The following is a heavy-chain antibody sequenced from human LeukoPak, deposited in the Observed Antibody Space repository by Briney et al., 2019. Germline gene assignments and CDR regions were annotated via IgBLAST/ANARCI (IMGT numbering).Heavy chain of an antibody. D-gene: IGHD3-3*01. CDR3: ARVGVPGSFDY. J-gene: IGHJ4*02. V-gene: IGHV4-59*01. Sequence: PSETLSLTCTVSGGSISSYYWSWIRQPPGKGLEWIGYIYYNGGTNYNPSLKSRVTMSLDTSTNQFSLKLSSVTAADTAAYYCARVGVPGSFDYWGQGTLVTVSS. CDR1: GGSISSYY. CDR2: IYYNGGT.